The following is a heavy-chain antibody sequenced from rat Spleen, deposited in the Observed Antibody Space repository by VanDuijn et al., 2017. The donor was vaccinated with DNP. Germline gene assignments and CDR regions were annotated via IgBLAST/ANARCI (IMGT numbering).Heavy chain of an antibody. D-gene: IGHD1-11*01. V-gene: IGHV5-20*01. CDR2: ISKNGDRT. CDR1: GFTFNDYY. Sequence: EVQLVESGGGLVQPGRSLKLSCAASGFTFNDYYMAWIRQAPEKGLEWVATISKNGDRTYYPDSVKGRLTISRDNAKNSLYLQMNSLKSEDTATYYCAREREYRFDYWGQGVMVTVSS. CDR3: AREREYRFDY. J-gene: IGHJ2*01.